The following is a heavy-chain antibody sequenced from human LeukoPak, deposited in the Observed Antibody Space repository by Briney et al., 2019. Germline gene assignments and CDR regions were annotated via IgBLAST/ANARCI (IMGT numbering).Heavy chain of an antibody. CDR2: IYYSGST. D-gene: IGHD3-10*01. J-gene: IGHJ4*02. CDR1: GGSISSYY. Sequence: SETLSLTCTVSGGSISSYYWGWIRQPPGKGLEWIGNIYYSGSTNYNPSLKSRVTISVDTSKNQFSLKLSSVTAADTAVYYCARGKVQGVIFDYWGQGTLVTVSS. V-gene: IGHV4-59*01. CDR3: ARGKVQGVIFDY.